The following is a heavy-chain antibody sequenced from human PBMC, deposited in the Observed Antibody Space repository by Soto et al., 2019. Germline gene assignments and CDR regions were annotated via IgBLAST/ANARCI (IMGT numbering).Heavy chain of an antibody. CDR3: AREGALGGAFDI. V-gene: IGHV4-59*01. CDR2: IYYSGST. CDR1: GGSISSYY. D-gene: IGHD3-16*01. J-gene: IGHJ3*02. Sequence: SETLSLTCTVSGGSISSYYWSWIRQPPGKGLEWIGYIYYSGSTNYNPSLKSRVTISVDTSKNQFSLKLSSVTASDTAVYYCAREGALGGAFDIWGQGTMVTVSS.